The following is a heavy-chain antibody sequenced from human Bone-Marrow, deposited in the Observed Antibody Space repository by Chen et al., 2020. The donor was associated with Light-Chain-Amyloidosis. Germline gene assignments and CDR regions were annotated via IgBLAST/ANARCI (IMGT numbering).Heavy chain of an antibody. V-gene: IGHV5-51*01. J-gene: IGHJ4*02. CDR1: GYTFPNYW. CDR3: ARRRDGYNFDY. D-gene: IGHD5-12*01. Sequence: EVQLEQSGPEVKKPGESLKISCKGSGYTFPNYWIGWVRQMPGQGREGMGVIYPDDSDARYSPSFEGQVTISADKSITTAYLQWRSLKASDTAMYYCARRRDGYNFDYWGQGTLVTVSS. CDR2: IYPDDSDA.